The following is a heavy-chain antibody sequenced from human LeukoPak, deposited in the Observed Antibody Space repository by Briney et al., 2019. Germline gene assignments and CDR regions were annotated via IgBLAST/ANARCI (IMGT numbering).Heavy chain of an antibody. CDR2: INHSGST. CDR1: GGSFSGYY. Sequence: SETLSLTCAVYGGSFSGYYWSWIRQPPGKGLEWIGEINHSGSTNYNPSLKSRVTISVDTSKNQFSLKLSSVTAADTAVYYCARREVPWEGDAFDIWGQGTMVTVSS. CDR3: ARREVPWEGDAFDI. J-gene: IGHJ3*02. V-gene: IGHV4-34*01. D-gene: IGHD1-26*01.